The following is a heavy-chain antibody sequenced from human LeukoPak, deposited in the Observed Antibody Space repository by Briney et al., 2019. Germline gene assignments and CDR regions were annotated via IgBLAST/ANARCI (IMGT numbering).Heavy chain of an antibody. D-gene: IGHD2-2*01. Sequence: SVKVSCKASGGTFSSYAISWVRQAPGQGLEWMGGIIPIFGTANYAQKLQGRVTMTTDTSTSTAYMELRSLRSDDTAVYYCARETRNQLLYHYYYGMDVWGQGTTVTVSS. CDR1: GGTFSSYA. CDR3: ARETRNQLLYHYYYGMDV. J-gene: IGHJ6*02. V-gene: IGHV1-69*05. CDR2: IIPIFGTA.